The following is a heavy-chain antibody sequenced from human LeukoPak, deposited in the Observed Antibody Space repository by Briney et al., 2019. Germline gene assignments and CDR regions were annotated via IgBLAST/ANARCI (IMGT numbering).Heavy chain of an antibody. D-gene: IGHD3-3*01. CDR1: GYSFTNYW. CDR3: ARRKPWSGYYSDFDY. CDR2: VYPGDSDT. V-gene: IGHV5-51*01. J-gene: IGHJ4*02. Sequence: GESLKISCKGSGYSFTNYWIAWVRQMPGEGLEWMGIVYPGDSDTRYSPSFQGQVTISADKSISTAYLQWSSLKASDTAMYYCARRKPWSGYYSDFDYWGQGTLVSVSS.